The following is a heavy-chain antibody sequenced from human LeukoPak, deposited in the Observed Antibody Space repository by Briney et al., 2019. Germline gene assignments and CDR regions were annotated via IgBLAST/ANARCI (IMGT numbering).Heavy chain of an antibody. CDR2: ISVYNGNP. CDR3: ARGVPGMAYYYKDV. Sequence: ASVKVSCKASGYTFTSYAINWVRQAPGQGLEWMGWISVYNGNPNYAQKLQGRATMTTDTSTRTAYMELRSLRSDDTAVYFCARGVPGMAYYYKDVWGKGTTVTVSS. J-gene: IGHJ6*03. CDR1: GYTFTSYA. D-gene: IGHD5-24*01. V-gene: IGHV1-18*01.